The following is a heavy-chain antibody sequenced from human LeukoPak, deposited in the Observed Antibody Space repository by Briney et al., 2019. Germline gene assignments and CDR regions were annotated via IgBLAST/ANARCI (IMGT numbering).Heavy chain of an antibody. CDR3: ARDSSGSSSSSYYYYMDV. D-gene: IGHD6-6*01. CDR2: IYYSGST. J-gene: IGHJ6*03. Sequence: SETLSLTCTVSGGSISSSSYYWGWIRQPPGKGLEWIGSIYYSGSTYYNPSLKSRVTISVDTSKNQFSLKLSSVTAADTAVYYCARDSSGSSSSSYYYYMDVWGKGTTATVSS. CDR1: GGSISSSSYY. V-gene: IGHV4-39*07.